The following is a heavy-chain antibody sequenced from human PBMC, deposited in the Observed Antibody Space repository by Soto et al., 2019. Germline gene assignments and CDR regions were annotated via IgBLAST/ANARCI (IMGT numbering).Heavy chain of an antibody. J-gene: IGHJ5*02. CDR1: GYTFTTHG. CDR3: ARDLGYCRSGTCYREWFDP. Sequence: QVQLVQSGAEVKKPGASVKVSCKASGYTFTTHGISWVRQAPGQGLEWMGWVSGDNGHTNYAQSLQGRVTMTTDTSTNRAYMELRSLRSDDTDVYYCARDLGYCRSGTCYREWFDPWGQGTLVTVSS. CDR2: VSGDNGHT. V-gene: IGHV1-18*01. D-gene: IGHD2-15*01.